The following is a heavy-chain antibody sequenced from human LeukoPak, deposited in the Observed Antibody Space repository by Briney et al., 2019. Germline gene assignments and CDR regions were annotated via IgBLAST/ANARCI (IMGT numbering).Heavy chain of an antibody. J-gene: IGHJ6*03. Sequence: PETLSLTCTVSGGSISSGSYYWDWIRQPPGKGLEWIGGFYYSGRTYYNPSLKSRVTISVDTSKNQFSLRLSSVTAADTAVYYCAREGWGMVRGVDYHYYYMDVWGKGTTVTVSS. CDR2: FYYSGRT. D-gene: IGHD3-10*01. V-gene: IGHV4-39*07. CDR3: AREGWGMVRGVDYHYYYMDV. CDR1: GGSISSGSYY.